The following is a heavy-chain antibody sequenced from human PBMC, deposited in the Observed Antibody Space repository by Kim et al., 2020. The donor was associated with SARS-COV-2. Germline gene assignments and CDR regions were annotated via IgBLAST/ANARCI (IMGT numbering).Heavy chain of an antibody. Sequence: SETLSLTCAVSGGSISSSNWWSWVRQPPGKGLEWIGEIYHSGSTNYNPSLKSRVTISVDKSKNQFSLKLSSVTAADTAVYYCARVEGGYSYGNDAFDIWGQGTMVTVSS. V-gene: IGHV4-4*02. CDR2: IYHSGST. CDR3: ARVEGGYSYGNDAFDI. J-gene: IGHJ3*02. CDR1: GGSISSSNW. D-gene: IGHD5-18*01.